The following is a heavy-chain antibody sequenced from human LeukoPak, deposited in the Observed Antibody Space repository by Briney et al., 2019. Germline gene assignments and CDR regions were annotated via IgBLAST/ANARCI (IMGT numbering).Heavy chain of an antibody. CDR2: IYHSGST. J-gene: IGHJ3*02. D-gene: IGHD6-13*01. CDR3: ARDRGSSWYLYAFDI. Sequence: SETLSLTCTVSGYSISSGYYWGWIRQPPGKGLEWIGSIYHSGSTYYNPSLKSRVTISVDTSKNQFSLKLSSVTAADTAVYYCARDRGSSWYLYAFDIWGQGTMVTVSS. V-gene: IGHV4-38-2*02. CDR1: GYSISSGYY.